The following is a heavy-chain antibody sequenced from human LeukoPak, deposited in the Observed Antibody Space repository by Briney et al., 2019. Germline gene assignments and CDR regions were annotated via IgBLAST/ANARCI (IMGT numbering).Heavy chain of an antibody. V-gene: IGHV4-39*01. Sequence: PSETLSLTCTVSGGSISSSSYCWGWIRQPPGKGLEWIGSIFYSGSTFYNPSLKSRVTMSVDTSKNQFSLRLSSVTAADTAVYYCARGLRYFDWLLYPLNWFDPWGQGTLVTVSS. CDR1: GGSISSSSYC. D-gene: IGHD3-9*01. CDR2: IFYSGST. J-gene: IGHJ5*02. CDR3: ARGLRYFDWLLYPLNWFDP.